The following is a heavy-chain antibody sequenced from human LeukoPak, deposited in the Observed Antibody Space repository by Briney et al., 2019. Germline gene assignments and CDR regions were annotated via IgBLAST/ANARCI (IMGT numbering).Heavy chain of an antibody. CDR3: ARAHGDGKELLWFGEPSYYFDY. J-gene: IGHJ4*02. CDR1: GGSISSGGYS. V-gene: IGHV4-30-2*01. D-gene: IGHD3-10*01. CDR2: IYHRGST. Sequence: SETLSLTCAVSGGSISSGGYSWSWIRQPPGKGLEWIGYIYHRGSTYYNPSLKSRVTISVDRPKNQFSLKLSSVTAADTAVYYCARAHGDGKELLWFGEPSYYFDYWGQGTLVTVSS.